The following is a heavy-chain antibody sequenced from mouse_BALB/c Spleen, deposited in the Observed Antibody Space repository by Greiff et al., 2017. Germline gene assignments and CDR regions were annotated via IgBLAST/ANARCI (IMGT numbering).Heavy chain of an antibody. D-gene: IGHD1-2*01. CDR2: INPSNGRT. CDR1: GYTFTSYW. CDR3: ASEGRLPYAMDY. V-gene: IGHV1S81*02. J-gene: IGHJ4*01. Sequence: QVQLQQSGAELVKPGASVKLSCKASGYTFTSYWMHWVKQRPGQGLEWIGEINPSNGRTNYNEKFKSKATLTVDKSSSTAYMQLSSLTSEDSAVYYCASEGRLPYAMDYWGQGTSVTVSS.